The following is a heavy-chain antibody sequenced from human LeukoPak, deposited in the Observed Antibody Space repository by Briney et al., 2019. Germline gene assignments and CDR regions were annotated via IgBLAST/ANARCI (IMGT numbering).Heavy chain of an antibody. V-gene: IGHV4-34*01. CDR1: GGSFSGYY. D-gene: IGHD3-10*01. J-gene: IGHJ6*03. CDR3: ARIQRITMVRGVILVGFYYYYMDV. Sequence: SETLSLTCAVYGGSFSGYYWSWIRQPPGKGLEWIGEINHSGSTNYNPSLKSRVTISVDTSKNQFSLKLSSVTAADTAVYYCARIQRITMVRGVILVGFYYYYMDVWGKGTTVTVSS. CDR2: INHSGST.